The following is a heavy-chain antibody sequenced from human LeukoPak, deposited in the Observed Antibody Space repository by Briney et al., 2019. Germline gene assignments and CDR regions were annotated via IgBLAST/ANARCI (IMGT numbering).Heavy chain of an antibody. V-gene: IGHV3-21*01. D-gene: IGHD2-21*01. J-gene: IGHJ4*02. Sequence: GGSLRLSCAASGFTFSSYSMNWVRQAPGKGLEWVSSISSSSSYIYYADSVKGRFTISIDNAKNSLYLQMNSLRAEDTAVYYCAKERGGEFDYWGQGTLVTVSS. CDR3: AKERGGEFDY. CDR2: ISSSSSYI. CDR1: GFTFSSYS.